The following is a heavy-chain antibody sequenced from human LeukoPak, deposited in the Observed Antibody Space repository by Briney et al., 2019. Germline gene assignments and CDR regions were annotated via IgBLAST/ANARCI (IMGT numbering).Heavy chain of an antibody. CDR2: IIPILGIA. Sequence: GASVKVSCMASGGTFSSYTISWVRQAPGQGLEWMGRIIPILGIANYAQKFQGRVTITADKSTSTAYMELSSLRSEDTAVYYCARGVIAGANWFDPWGQGTLVTVSS. CDR3: ARGVIAGANWFDP. D-gene: IGHD6-13*01. CDR1: GGTFSSYT. V-gene: IGHV1-69*02. J-gene: IGHJ5*02.